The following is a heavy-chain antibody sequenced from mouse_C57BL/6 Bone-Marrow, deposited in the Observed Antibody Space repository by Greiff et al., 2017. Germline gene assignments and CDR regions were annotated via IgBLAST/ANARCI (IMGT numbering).Heavy chain of an antibody. J-gene: IGHJ2*01. CDR1: GYTFTSYW. D-gene: IGHD2-4*01. V-gene: IGHV1-64*01. CDR2: IHPNSGST. Sequence: VLLQQPGAELVKPGASVKLSCKASGYTFTSYWMHWVKQRPGQGLEWIGMIHPNSGSTNYNEKYKSKATLTVDKSSSTAYLQLISLTSEDSAVYYWARDYDDYWGQGTTLTVSS. CDR3: ARDYDDY.